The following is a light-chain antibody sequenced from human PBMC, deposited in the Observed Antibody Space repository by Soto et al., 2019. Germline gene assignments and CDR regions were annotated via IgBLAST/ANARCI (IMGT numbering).Light chain of an antibody. CDR3: QVWDSREV. J-gene: IGLJ2*01. CDR2: YDS. CDR1: NIGSKS. V-gene: IGLV3-21*04. Sequence: SYELTQPPSVSVAPGETARIPCGANNIGSKSVHWYQQKPGQAPVLIIYYDSDRPSGIPERFSASNSGNTATLTISRVEAGDEADYLCQVWDSREVLGGGTKVTVL.